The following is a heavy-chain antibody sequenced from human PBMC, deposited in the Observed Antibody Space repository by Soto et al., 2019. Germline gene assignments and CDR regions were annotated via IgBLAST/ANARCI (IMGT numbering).Heavy chain of an antibody. V-gene: IGHV6-1*01. CDR2: TYYRSKFYT. J-gene: IGHJ4*02. CDR1: GDSVSSNSAA. Sequence: SQTLSLTCAISGDSVSSNSAAWSWIRQSPSRGLEWLGRTYYRSKFYTHYAVSVRSRIIINPDTSKNQFSLQLNSVTPEDTAVYYCARIVGRSEHDYWGQGPMVTVSS. D-gene: IGHD6-19*01. CDR3: ARIVGRSEHDY.